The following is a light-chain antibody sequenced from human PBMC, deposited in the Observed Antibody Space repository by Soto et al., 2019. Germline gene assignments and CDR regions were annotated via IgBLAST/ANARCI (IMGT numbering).Light chain of an antibody. J-gene: IGKJ1*01. V-gene: IGKV3-20*01. CDR3: QQYGGSPRT. CDR1: QSIGSSH. CDR2: AAS. Sequence: EIVLTQSPGTLSLSPGERATLSCRASQSIGSSHLAWYQQKRGQAPRVVIFAASSRATGIPDRFRGSVSGTDFTLTIDRLEPEDFAVYYCQQYGGSPRTFGQGTRVELK.